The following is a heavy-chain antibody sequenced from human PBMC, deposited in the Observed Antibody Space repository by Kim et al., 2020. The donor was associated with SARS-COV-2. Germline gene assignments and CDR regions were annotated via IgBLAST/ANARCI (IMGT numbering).Heavy chain of an antibody. D-gene: IGHD3-3*01. V-gene: IGHV4-39*01. CDR3: AGILRFLEWLFDY. J-gene: IGHJ4*02. Sequence: TPSLKSRLTISVDTSKNQFSLKLSSVTAADTAVYYCAGILRFLEWLFDYWGQGTLVTVSS.